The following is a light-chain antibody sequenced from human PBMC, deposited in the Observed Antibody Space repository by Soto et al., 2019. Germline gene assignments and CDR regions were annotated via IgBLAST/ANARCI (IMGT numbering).Light chain of an antibody. V-gene: IGKV3-15*01. CDR1: QSVSRN. J-gene: IGKJ2*01. CDR2: GAS. Sequence: EVVLTQSPATLSVSPGERATLSCRASQSVSRNLAWYQQKPGQAPRLLIYGASTRATGIPARFSGSGSGTXXXXXIXXXXSXDFVVYYXQQYNNWPGTFGQGTKLEIK. CDR3: QQYNNWPGT.